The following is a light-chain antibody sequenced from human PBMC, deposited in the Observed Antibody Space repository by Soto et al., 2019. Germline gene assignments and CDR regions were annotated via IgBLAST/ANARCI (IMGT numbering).Light chain of an antibody. V-gene: IGKV3-11*01. J-gene: IGKJ4*01. Sequence: ELVMTQSPATLSVSPGERATLSCTASQSVSSYLAWYQQKPGQAPRLLIYDASNRATGIPARFSGSGSGTDFTLTISSLEPEDFAVYYCQQRSNWPLTFGGGTKVDI. CDR3: QQRSNWPLT. CDR2: DAS. CDR1: QSVSSY.